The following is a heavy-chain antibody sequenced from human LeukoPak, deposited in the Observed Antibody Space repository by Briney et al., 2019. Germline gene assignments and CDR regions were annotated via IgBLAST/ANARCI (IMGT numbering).Heavy chain of an antibody. V-gene: IGHV3-23*01. CDR3: AKERRESYDILTGYYLYYYYGMDV. CDR2: ISGSGGST. Sequence: PGGSLRLSCAASGFTFSSYAMSWVRQAPGKRLEWVSAISGSGGSTYYADSVKGRFTISRDNSKNTLYLQMNSLRAEDTAVYYCAKERRESYDILTGYYLYYYYGMDVWGQGTTVTVSS. CDR1: GFTFSSYA. D-gene: IGHD3-9*01. J-gene: IGHJ6*02.